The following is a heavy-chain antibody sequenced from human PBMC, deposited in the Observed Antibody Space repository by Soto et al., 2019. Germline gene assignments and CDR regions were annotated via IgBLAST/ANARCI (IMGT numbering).Heavy chain of an antibody. CDR1: GGSISPYY. Sequence: SETLSLTCTVSGGSISPYYWTWIRQPPGKGLEWIGYIFYSGSTNYNPSLKSRVTMSVDTSKNQFSLKLSSVTAADTAVYYCARTVTGTAKNDYWGQGTLVTVSS. V-gene: IGHV4-59*01. CDR2: IFYSGST. J-gene: IGHJ4*02. CDR3: ARTVTGTAKNDY. D-gene: IGHD6-19*01.